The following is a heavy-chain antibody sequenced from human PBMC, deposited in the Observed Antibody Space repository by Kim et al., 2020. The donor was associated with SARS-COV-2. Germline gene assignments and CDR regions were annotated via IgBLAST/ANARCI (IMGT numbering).Heavy chain of an antibody. CDR3: ARGIAAAGTPETNFDL. Sequence: GGSLRLSCAASGFTFSSYSMNWVRQAPGKGLEWVSSISSSSSYIYYADSVKGRFTISRDNAKNSLYLQMNSLRAEDTAVYYCARGIAAAGTPETNFDLWGRGTLVTVSS. CDR1: GFTFSSYS. J-gene: IGHJ2*01. D-gene: IGHD6-13*01. V-gene: IGHV3-21*01. CDR2: ISSSSSYI.